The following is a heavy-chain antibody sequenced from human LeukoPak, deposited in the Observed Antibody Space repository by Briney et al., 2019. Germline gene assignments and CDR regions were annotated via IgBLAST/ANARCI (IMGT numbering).Heavy chain of an antibody. J-gene: IGHJ3*02. CDR2: INQDGSEK. D-gene: IGHD5-24*01. V-gene: IGHV3-7*05. CDR1: GFTLSRYW. CDR3: AKGQMATISSRDAFDI. Sequence: GGSLRLSCAASGFTLSRYWMSWVRQAPGKGLEWVANINQDGSEKNYVDSVEGRFTISRDNAKNSLYLQMNSLRAEDTAVYYCAKGQMATISSRDAFDIWGPGTMVTVSS.